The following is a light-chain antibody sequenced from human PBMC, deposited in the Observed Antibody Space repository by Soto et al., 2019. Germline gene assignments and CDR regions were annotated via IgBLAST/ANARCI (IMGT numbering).Light chain of an antibody. J-gene: IGKJ5*01. V-gene: IGKV1-39*01. CDR3: QEYDSLPPT. Sequence: DIQITQSPSSLSASVGDRVTITCRASQGISTYLNWYQKKPGKAPKLLIYAASSLQSGVPSRFSGSGSETDFTLTISSLQPEDIATYYCQEYDSLPPTFGQGTRLEIK. CDR2: AAS. CDR1: QGISTY.